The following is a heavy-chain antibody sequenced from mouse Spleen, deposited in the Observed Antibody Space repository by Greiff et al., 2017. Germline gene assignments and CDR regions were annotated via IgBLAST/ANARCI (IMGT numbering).Heavy chain of an antibody. Sequence: VQLQQSGPELVKPGASVKISCKASGYSFTGYYMNWVKQSPEKSLEWIGEINPSTGGTTYNQKFKAKATLTVDKSSSTAYMQLKSLTSEDSAVYYCAREWGSSSYWYFDVWGTGTTVTVSS. CDR3: AREWGSSSYWYFDV. D-gene: IGHD1-3*01. CDR2: INPSTGGT. CDR1: GYSFTGYY. J-gene: IGHJ1*03. V-gene: IGHV1-42*01.